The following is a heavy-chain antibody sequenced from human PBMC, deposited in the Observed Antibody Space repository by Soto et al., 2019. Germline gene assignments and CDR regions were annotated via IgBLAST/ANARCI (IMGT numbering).Heavy chain of an antibody. V-gene: IGHV3-21*01. J-gene: IGHJ6*02. CDR2: IGTRSDV. D-gene: IGHD2-21*02. Sequence: EGSLRLSCAASGFTFSSYSIHWVRQAPGKGLEWVSSIGTRSDVYYADSVKGRFTISRDNAKNSMALQMNSLRAEDTGVYYCAREETAWPLAYGLDVWGQGTTVTVSS. CDR1: GFTFSSYS. CDR3: AREETAWPLAYGLDV.